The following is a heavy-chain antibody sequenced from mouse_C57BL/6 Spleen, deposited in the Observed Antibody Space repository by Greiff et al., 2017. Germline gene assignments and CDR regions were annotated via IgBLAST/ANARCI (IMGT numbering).Heavy chain of an antibody. D-gene: IGHD2-4*01. J-gene: IGHJ2*01. CDR2: ISDGGSYT. CDR3: ARRGYDYDVFDY. Sequence: EVQRVESGGGLVKPGGSLKLSCAASGFTFSSYAMSWVRQTPEKRLEWVATISDGGSYTYYPDNVKGRFTISRDNAKNNLYLQMSHLKSEDTAMYYCARRGYDYDVFDYWGQGTTLTVSS. V-gene: IGHV5-4*01. CDR1: GFTFSSYA.